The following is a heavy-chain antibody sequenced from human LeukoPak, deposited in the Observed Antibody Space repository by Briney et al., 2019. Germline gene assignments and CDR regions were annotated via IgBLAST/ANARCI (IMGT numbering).Heavy chain of an antibody. CDR2: IYYSGST. D-gene: IGHD6-13*01. CDR3: ASLAAAASSGDDAFDI. V-gene: IGHV4-59*01. Sequence: KPSETLSLTCTVSGGSISSYYWSWIRQPPGKGLEWIGYIYYSGSTNYNPSLKSRVTISVDTSKNQFSLKLSSVTAADTAVYYCASLAAAASSGDDAFDIWGQGTMVTVSS. CDR1: GGSISSYY. J-gene: IGHJ3*02.